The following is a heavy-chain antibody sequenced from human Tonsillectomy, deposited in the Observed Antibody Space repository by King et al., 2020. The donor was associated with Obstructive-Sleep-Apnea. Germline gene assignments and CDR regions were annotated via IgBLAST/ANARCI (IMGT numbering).Heavy chain of an antibody. CDR1: GFTFGDYA. V-gene: IGHV3-49*03. CDR3: TRDGGLWFGSFDAFDI. CDR2: IRSKAYGGTT. J-gene: IGHJ3*02. D-gene: IGHD3-10*01. Sequence: EVQLVESGGGLVQPGRSLRLSCTASGFTFGDYAMSWFRQAPGKGLEWVGFIRSKAYGGTTEYAASVKGRFTISRDDSKSIASLQMNSLKTEDTAVYYCTRDGGLWFGSFDAFDIWGQGTMVTVSS.